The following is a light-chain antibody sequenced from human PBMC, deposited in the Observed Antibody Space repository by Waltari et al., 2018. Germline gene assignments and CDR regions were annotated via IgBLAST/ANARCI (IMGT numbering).Light chain of an antibody. V-gene: IGLV1-47*01. CDR2: RSV. Sequence: QSVLTQSPSASGTPGQRVTISCSGSSSNIGSNYVYWYQQLPGTAPKLLIYRSVQRPSGVPARFSGSKSGTSASLAISGLRSEDEGDYYCVPWDDSLSGLWVFGGGTKLTVL. CDR3: VPWDDSLSGLWV. CDR1: SSNIGSNY. J-gene: IGLJ3*02.